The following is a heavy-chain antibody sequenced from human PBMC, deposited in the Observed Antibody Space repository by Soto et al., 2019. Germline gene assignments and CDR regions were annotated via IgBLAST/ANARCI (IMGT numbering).Heavy chain of an antibody. J-gene: IGHJ5*02. CDR2: INAGNGNT. Sequence: ASVKVSCKASGYTFTSYAMHWVRQAPGQRLEWMGWINAGNGNTKYSQKFQGRVTITRDTSASTAYMELSSLRSEDTAVYYCARGFSGGDADWXDPWGQGTLVTVSS. CDR1: GYTFTSYA. CDR3: ARGFSGGDADWXDP. V-gene: IGHV1-3*01. D-gene: IGHD2-21*02.